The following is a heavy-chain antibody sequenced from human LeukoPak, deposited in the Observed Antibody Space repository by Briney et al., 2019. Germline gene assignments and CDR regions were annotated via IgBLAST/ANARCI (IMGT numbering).Heavy chain of an antibody. J-gene: IGHJ4*02. CDR1: GGSISSSSYY. Sequence: SETLSLTCTVSGGSISSSSYYWGWIRQPPGKGLEWIGSIYYSGSTYYNPSLKSRVTISVDTSKNQFSLKLSSVTAADTAVYYCARRSYGPEDYWGQGTLVTVSS. D-gene: IGHD4-17*01. CDR2: IYYSGST. CDR3: ARRSYGPEDY. V-gene: IGHV4-39*07.